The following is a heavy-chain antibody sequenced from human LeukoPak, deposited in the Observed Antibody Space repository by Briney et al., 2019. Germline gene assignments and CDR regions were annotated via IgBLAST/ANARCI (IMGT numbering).Heavy chain of an antibody. Sequence: AGGSLRLSCAASGFTFSSYAMHWVRQAPGKGLEWVAVISYDGSNKYYADSVKGRFTISRDNSKNTLYLQMNSLRAEDTAVYYCARATVVSPNYWGQGTLVTVSS. CDR3: ARATVVSPNY. D-gene: IGHD4-23*01. CDR2: ISYDGSNK. J-gene: IGHJ4*02. V-gene: IGHV3-30*04. CDR1: GFTFSSYA.